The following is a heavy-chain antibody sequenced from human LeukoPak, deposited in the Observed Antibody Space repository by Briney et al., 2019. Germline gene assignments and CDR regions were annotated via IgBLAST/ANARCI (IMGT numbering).Heavy chain of an antibody. D-gene: IGHD5-24*01. CDR2: IIPIFGIA. J-gene: IGHJ4*02. CDR1: GGTFSSYA. CDR3: ARDLQLLLDY. V-gene: IGHV1-69*04. Sequence: ASVKVSCKASGGTFSSYAISWVRQAPGQGLEWMGRIIPIFGIANYAQRFQGRVTITADKSTSTAYMELSSLRSEDTAVYYCARDLQLLLDYWGQGTLVTVSS.